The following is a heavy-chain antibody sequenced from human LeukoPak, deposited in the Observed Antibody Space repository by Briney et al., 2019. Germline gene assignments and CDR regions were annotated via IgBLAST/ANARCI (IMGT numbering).Heavy chain of an antibody. CDR2: INHSGST. Sequence: PSETLSLTCAVYGGSFSDYYWNWIRQPPGKGLEWIGEINHSGSTNYNPSLKSRVTISVDTSKNQFSLKLNSVTAADTAVYYCARHYRAYTYDTTLDYWGQGILVTVSS. V-gene: IGHV4-34*01. D-gene: IGHD5-18*01. J-gene: IGHJ4*02. CDR1: GGSFSDYY. CDR3: ARHYRAYTYDTTLDY.